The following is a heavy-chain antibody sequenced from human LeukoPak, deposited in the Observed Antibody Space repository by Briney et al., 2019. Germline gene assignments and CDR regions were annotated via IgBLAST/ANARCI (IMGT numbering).Heavy chain of an antibody. CDR2: INSDGSST. V-gene: IGHV3-74*01. CDR3: ARKRGQQLVLGGWFDP. Sequence: GGSLRLSCAASGFTFSSYWMHWVRQAPGKGLVWVSCINSDGSSTSYADSVKGRFTISRDNAKNTLYLQMNSLRAEDTAVYYCARKRGQQLVLGGWFDPWGQGTLVTVSS. D-gene: IGHD6-13*01. J-gene: IGHJ5*02. CDR1: GFTFSSYW.